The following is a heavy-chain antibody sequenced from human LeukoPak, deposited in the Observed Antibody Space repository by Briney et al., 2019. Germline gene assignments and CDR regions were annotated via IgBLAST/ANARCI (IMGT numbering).Heavy chain of an antibody. D-gene: IGHD4-11*01. Sequence: GGSLRLSCAASGFTFGDYYMSWIRQAPGKGLEWVSYISSSGSTIYYADSVKGRFTISRDNAKNSLYLQMNSLRAEDTVVYYCARDRRPIHYKRFFDYWGQGTLVTVSS. V-gene: IGHV3-11*01. CDR3: ARDRRPIHYKRFFDY. J-gene: IGHJ4*02. CDR1: GFTFGDYY. CDR2: ISSSGSTI.